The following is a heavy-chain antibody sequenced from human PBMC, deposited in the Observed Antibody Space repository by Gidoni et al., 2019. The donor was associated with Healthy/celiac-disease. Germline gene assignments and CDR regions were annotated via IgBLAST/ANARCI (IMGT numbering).Heavy chain of an antibody. V-gene: IGHV1-69*01. CDR3: ARTPYYYDSSGYWREDAFDI. Sequence: QVQLVQSGAEVQQPGSSVTVSCKASGGTFSSYAISGVRQAPGQGLEWLGGIIPIFGTANYAQKFQGRVTITADESTSTAYMELSSLISEDTAVYYCARTPYYYDSSGYWREDAFDIWGQGTMVTVSS. CDR1: GGTFSSYA. J-gene: IGHJ3*02. CDR2: IIPIFGTA. D-gene: IGHD3-22*01.